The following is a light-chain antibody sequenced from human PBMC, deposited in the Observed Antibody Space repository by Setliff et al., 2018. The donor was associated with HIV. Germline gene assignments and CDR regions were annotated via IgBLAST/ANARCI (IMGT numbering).Light chain of an antibody. V-gene: IGLV3-1*01. CDR3: QAWDSRTVV. CDR1: KLGDRY. J-gene: IGLJ2*01. CDR2: QDS. Sequence: SYELTQPPSVSVSPGQTASVTCSGYKLGDRYVSWYQQKPGQSPVLVMYQDSKRPSAIPERFSGSNSGDRATLTISGTQPVDGADYYCQAWDSRTVVLGGGTKVTVL.